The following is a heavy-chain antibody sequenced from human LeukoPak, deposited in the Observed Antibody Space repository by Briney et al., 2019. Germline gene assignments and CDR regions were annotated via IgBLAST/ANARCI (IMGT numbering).Heavy chain of an antibody. V-gene: IGHV4-59*01. D-gene: IGHD2-8*02. CDR3: ARGGVGNNYFDY. CDR2: IYYSGRT. J-gene: IGHJ4*02. CDR1: GGSISTYY. Sequence: SETLSPTCTVSGGSISTYYWNCIRQPPGKALEWIGYIYYSGRTNYTPSLKSRVTMSVDTSKNQFSLKLTSVTAADTAVYYCARGGVGNNYFDYWGQGTLVTVSS.